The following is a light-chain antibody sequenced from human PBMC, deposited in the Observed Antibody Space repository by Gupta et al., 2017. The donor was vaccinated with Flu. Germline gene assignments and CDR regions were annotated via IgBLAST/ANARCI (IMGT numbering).Light chain of an antibody. J-gene: IGKJ5*01. CDR1: QSISTY. CDR2: AAS. V-gene: IGKV1-39*01. Sequence: DIQMTQSPPSLSASVGDRITITCRASQSISTYLNWYRQNPGEAPELLISAASRLQSGAPSRFSGSGSGTDFTLTINSLQPEDFATYYCQQTFSSPITFGQGTRLEI. CDR3: QQTFSSPIT.